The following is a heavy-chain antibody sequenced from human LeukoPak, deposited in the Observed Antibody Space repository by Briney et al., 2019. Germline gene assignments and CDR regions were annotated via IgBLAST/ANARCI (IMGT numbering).Heavy chain of an antibody. CDR2: ITNTGDNT. V-gene: IGHV3-23*01. D-gene: IGHD6-19*01. CDR1: GFSFSFYG. CDR3: AKDARRTSGWYYFDY. Sequence: GGSLRLSCAASGFSFSFYGMSWVRQAPGKGLEWVSGITNTGDNTYYADSVRGRFSISRDNSHNTLYLQMNSLRAEDTAVYLCAKDARRTSGWYYFDYWGQGSLVTVSS. J-gene: IGHJ4*02.